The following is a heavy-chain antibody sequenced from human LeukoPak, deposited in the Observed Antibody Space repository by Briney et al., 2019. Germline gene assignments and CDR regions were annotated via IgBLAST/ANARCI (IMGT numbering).Heavy chain of an antibody. Sequence: SETLSLTCTVSDVSISTTDYYWGWVRQPPGKGLEWIGRIFYSGNTFCDPSLKSRVTISVDTSKNQFSLKLTSVTAADTAVYYCARQIPTVSYFDYWGQGTLVSVSS. CDR2: IFYSGNT. CDR1: DVSISTTDYY. V-gene: IGHV4-39*01. J-gene: IGHJ4*02. D-gene: IGHD4-11*01. CDR3: ARQIPTVSYFDY.